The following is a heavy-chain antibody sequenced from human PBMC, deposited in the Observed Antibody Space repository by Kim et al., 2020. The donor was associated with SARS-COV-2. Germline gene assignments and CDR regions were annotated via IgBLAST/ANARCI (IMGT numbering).Heavy chain of an antibody. D-gene: IGHD3-22*01. Sequence: GGSLRLSCAASGFTFSSYAMSWVRQAPGKGLEWVSAISGSGGSTYYADSVKGRFTISRDNSKNTLYLQMNSLRAEDTAVYYCAKSDGVCYDRSGYSDYYYYYGMDFWGRGSRATVTS. V-gene: IGHV3-23*01. CDR2: ISGSGGST. CDR1: GFTFSSYA. CDR3: AKSDGVCYDRSGYSDYYYYYGMDF. J-gene: IGHJ6*02.